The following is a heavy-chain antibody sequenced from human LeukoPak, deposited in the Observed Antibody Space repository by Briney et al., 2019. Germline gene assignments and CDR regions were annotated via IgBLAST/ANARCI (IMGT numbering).Heavy chain of an antibody. V-gene: IGHV3-15*07. D-gene: IGHD2-21*01. CDR2: IRSKIDGGAT. J-gene: IGHJ4*02. CDR3: YTSITDY. Sequence: PGGSLRLSCSASGFIFSTYTMYWVRQAPGKGLEWVGRIRSKIDGGATDYAAPVKGRFTISRDDSKNTLYLQINSLKIEDTAMYYCYTSITDYWGQGTLVTVSS. CDR1: GFIFSTYT.